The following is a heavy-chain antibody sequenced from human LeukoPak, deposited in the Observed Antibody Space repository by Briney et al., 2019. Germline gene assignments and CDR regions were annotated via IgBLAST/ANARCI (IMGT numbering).Heavy chain of an antibody. CDR1: GGSFSGYY. D-gene: IGHD3-22*01. Sequence: SETLSLTCAVYGGSFSGYYWSWIRQPPGKGLEWIGEINHSGSTNYNPSLKGRVTISVDTSKNQFSLKLSSVTAADTAVYYCARGTYDSSGSAFTNAFDIWGQGTMVTVSS. V-gene: IGHV4-34*01. CDR2: INHSGST. CDR3: ARGTYDSSGSAFTNAFDI. J-gene: IGHJ3*02.